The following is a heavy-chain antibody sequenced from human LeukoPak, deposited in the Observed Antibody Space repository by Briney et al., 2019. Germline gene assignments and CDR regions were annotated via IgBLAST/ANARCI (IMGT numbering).Heavy chain of an antibody. CDR1: GFTFSSDA. Sequence: PGGSLRLSCAAPGFTFSSDAMNWVRQAPGKGLEWVSGISNSGSRTFYADSVKGRFTISRDNSKNTLYLQMNSLRVEDTALYYCAKAPNYYDSSGYGDYFDYWGQGSLVTVSS. D-gene: IGHD3-22*01. J-gene: IGHJ4*02. CDR3: AKAPNYYDSSGYGDYFDY. CDR2: ISNSGSRT. V-gene: IGHV3-23*01.